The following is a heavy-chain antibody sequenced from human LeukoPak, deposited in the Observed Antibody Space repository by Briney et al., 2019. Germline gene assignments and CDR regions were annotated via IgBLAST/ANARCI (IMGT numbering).Heavy chain of an antibody. Sequence: ASVKVSCKASGYTFTGYYMHWVRQAPGQGLEWMGWINPNSGGTNYAQKFQGRVTMTRDTSISTAYMELSRLRSDDTAVYYCARGIPRIAARSSGYYYYYMDVWGKGTTVTVSS. V-gene: IGHV1-2*02. J-gene: IGHJ6*03. D-gene: IGHD6-6*01. CDR2: INPNSGGT. CDR1: GYTFTGYY. CDR3: ARGIPRIAARSSGYYYYYMDV.